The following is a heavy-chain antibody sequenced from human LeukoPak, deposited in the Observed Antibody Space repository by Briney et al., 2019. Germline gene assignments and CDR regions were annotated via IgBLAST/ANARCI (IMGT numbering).Heavy chain of an antibody. CDR1: GGSISSYY. Sequence: SETLSLTCTVSGGSISSYYWSWIRQPPGKGLEWIGYIYYSGSTNYNPSLKSRVTISVDTSKNQFSLRLSSVTAADTAVYYCARDVKNGYSSSRAYMDVWGKGTTVTVSS. CDR2: IYYSGST. CDR3: ARDVKNGYSSSRAYMDV. V-gene: IGHV4-59*01. D-gene: IGHD6-13*01. J-gene: IGHJ6*03.